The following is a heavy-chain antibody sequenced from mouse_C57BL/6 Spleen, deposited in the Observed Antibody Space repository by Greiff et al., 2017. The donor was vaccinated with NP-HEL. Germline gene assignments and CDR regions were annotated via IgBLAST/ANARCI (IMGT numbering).Heavy chain of an antibody. CDR1: GFTFSSYA. Sequence: EVKVVESGGGLVKPGGSLKLSCAASGFTFSSYAMSWVRQTPEKRLEWVATISDGGSYTYYPDNVKGRFTISRDNAKNNLYLQMSHLKSEDTAMYYCARDPHYGSSLFDYWGQGTTLTVSS. CDR2: ISDGGSYT. V-gene: IGHV5-4*01. J-gene: IGHJ2*01. CDR3: ARDPHYGSSLFDY. D-gene: IGHD1-1*01.